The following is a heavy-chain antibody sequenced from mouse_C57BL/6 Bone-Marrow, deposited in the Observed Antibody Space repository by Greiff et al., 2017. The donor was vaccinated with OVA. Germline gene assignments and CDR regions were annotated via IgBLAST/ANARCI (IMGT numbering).Heavy chain of an antibody. J-gene: IGHJ2*01. CDR1: GYAFSSYW. CDR3: ARGDY. V-gene: IGHV1-80*01. CDR2: IYPGNGDI. Sequence: VKVVESGAELVKPGASVKISCKASGYAFSSYWMNWVKQRPGKGLEWIGQIYPGNGDINYNGKFKGKATLTADKSSSTAYMQLSSLTSEDSAVYFCARGDYWGQGTTLTVSS.